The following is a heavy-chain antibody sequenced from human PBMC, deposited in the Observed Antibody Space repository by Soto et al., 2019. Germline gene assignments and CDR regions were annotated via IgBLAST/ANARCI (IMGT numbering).Heavy chain of an antibody. D-gene: IGHD6-25*01. CDR1: GCSISSYY. V-gene: IGHV4-59*01. CDR3: ARASRGYIDY. J-gene: IGHJ4*02. CDR2: IYYSGST. Sequence: SETLSLTCTVSGCSISSYYWSWIRQPPGKGLEWIGYIYYSGSTNYNPSLKSRVTISVDTSKNQFSLKLSSVTAADTAVYYCARASRGYIDYSGQRTLVTVYS.